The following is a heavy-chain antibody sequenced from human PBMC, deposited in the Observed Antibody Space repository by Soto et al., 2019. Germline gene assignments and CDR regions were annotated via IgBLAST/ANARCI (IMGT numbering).Heavy chain of an antibody. CDR2: ISHKSSAI. V-gene: IGHV3-48*01. D-gene: IGHD1-26*01. J-gene: IGHJ6*02. CDR1: GFTFSNYA. Sequence: GGSLRLSCAASGFTFSNYAMNWVRQAPGKGLEWASYISHKSSAIYHADSVKGRFTISRDNAKNSLYLQMNSLRAEDTAVYYCARARRGVGVLYGMDVWGQGTTVTAP. CDR3: ARARRGVGVLYGMDV.